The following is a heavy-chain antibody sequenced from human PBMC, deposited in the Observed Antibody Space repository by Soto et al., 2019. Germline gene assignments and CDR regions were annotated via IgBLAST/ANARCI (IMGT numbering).Heavy chain of an antibody. CDR2: IYPGDSDT. V-gene: IGHV5-51*01. J-gene: IGHJ4*02. CDR3: ARHCYDSSGYYLLDY. Sequence: GESLKISCKASGYKFTSSWIGWVRQMPGKGLEWMGIIYPGDSDTTYSPSFQGQVTISADKSISTAYLQWSSLKASDTAMYYCARHCYDSSGYYLLDYWGQGTLVTVSS. D-gene: IGHD3-22*01. CDR1: GYKFTSSW.